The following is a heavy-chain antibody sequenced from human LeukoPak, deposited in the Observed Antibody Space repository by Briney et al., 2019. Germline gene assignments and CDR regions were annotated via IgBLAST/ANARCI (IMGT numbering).Heavy chain of an antibody. J-gene: IGHJ1*01. CDR2: IYYSGST. Sequence: SETLSLTCTVSGGSISSYYWSWIRQPPGKGLEWIGYIYYSGSTNYNPSLKSRVTISVDTSKNQFSLKLSSVTAADTAVYYCARQDSGYPGYVQHWGQGTLVTVSS. CDR3: ARQDSGYPGYVQH. D-gene: IGHD3-22*01. CDR1: GGSISSYY. V-gene: IGHV4-59*08.